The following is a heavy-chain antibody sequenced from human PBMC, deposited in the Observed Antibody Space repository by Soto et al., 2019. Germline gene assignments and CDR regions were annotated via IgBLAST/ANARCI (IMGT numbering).Heavy chain of an antibody. CDR1: GFTFSSYG. CDR2: IWYDGSNK. CDR3: ARDGSAAGLFDY. V-gene: IGHV3-33*01. Sequence: QVQLVESGGGVVQPGRSLRLSCAASGFTFSSYGMHWVRQAPGKGLEWVAVIWYDGSNKYYADSVKGRFTISRYNSKNTLYLQMNSLRAEDTAVYYCARDGSAAGLFDYWGQGTLVIVSS. D-gene: IGHD6-13*01. J-gene: IGHJ4*02.